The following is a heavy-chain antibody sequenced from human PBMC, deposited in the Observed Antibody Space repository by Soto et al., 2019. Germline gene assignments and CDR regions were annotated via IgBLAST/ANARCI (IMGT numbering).Heavy chain of an antibody. CDR1: GGSFSGYY. CDR3: ARLRIATNNYKWFDP. V-gene: IGHV4-34*09. J-gene: IGHJ5*02. Sequence: PSETLSLTCSVYGGSFSGYYWILIRQPPGKGLEWIGHIYVTGAVDYNPSLRDRITISQGTSERQFSLNLRLVTAADTAVYYCARLRIATNNYKWFDPWGQGTLVTAPQ. D-gene: IGHD2-21*01. CDR2: IYVTGAV.